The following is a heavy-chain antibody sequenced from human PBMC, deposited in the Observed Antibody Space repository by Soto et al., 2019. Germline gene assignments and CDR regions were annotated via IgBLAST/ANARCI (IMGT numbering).Heavy chain of an antibody. J-gene: IGHJ5*02. CDR2: ISAYNGNT. D-gene: IGHD3-22*01. V-gene: IGHV1-18*01. CDR3: ARVIPYYYDSSGWNWFDP. CDR1: GYTFTSYG. Sequence: ASVKVSCKASGYTFTSYGISWVRQAPGQGLEWMGWISAYNGNTNYAQRLQGRVTMTTDTSTSTAYMELRSLRSDDTAVYYCARVIPYYYDSSGWNWFDPWGQGTLVTVSS.